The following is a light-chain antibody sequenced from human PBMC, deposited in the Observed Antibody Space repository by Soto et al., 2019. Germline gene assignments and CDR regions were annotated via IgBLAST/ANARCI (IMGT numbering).Light chain of an antibody. CDR3: ASYSTSATLV. CDR2: EAS. Sequence: QSALTQPASVSGSPGQSITISCTGTSTDVGNYDLVSWYQKHPGKAPKVMIYEASKRPSGVSHRFSGSKSGNTAVLTISGRQAEDEADYYCASYSTSATLVFCGGTKLTVL. J-gene: IGLJ3*02. CDR1: STDVGNYDL. V-gene: IGLV2-23*01.